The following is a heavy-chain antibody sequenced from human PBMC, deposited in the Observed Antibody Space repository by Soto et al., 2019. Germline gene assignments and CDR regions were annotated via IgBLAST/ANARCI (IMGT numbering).Heavy chain of an antibody. J-gene: IGHJ5*02. V-gene: IGHV3-21*01. Sequence: GGSLRLSCAASGFTFSSYAMSWVRQAPGKGLEWVSAISGSGSNYIHYADSVKGRFTISRDNAKNSLHLQMNSLRVEDTATYYCARGLGGDSSSAWGQGTLVTVSS. CDR2: ISGSGSNYI. CDR1: GFTFSSYA. D-gene: IGHD2-21*02. CDR3: ARGLGGDSSSA.